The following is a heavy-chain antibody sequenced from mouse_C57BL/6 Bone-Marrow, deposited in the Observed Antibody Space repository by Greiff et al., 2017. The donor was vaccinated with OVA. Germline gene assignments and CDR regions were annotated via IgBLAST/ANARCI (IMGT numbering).Heavy chain of an antibody. D-gene: IGHD1-1*01. J-gene: IGHJ4*01. V-gene: IGHV7-3*01. Sequence: EVHLVESGGGLVQPGGSLSLSCAASGFTFTDYYMSWVRQPPGKALEWLGFIRNKANGYTTEYSASVKGRFTISRANSQSILYLQMNALRAEDSATYYCARWSSPMDYWGQGTSVTVSA. CDR1: GFTFTDYY. CDR3: ARWSSPMDY. CDR2: IRNKANGYTT.